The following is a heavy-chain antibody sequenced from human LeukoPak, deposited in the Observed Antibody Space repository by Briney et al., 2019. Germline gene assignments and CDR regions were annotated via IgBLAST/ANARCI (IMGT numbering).Heavy chain of an antibody. CDR1: GGSISSYY. V-gene: IGHV4-4*07. J-gene: IGHJ3*02. Sequence: SETLSLTCTVSGGSISSYYWSWIRQPAGKGLEWNGRIYTSGSTNYNPSLKSRVTMSVDTSKNQFSLKLSSVTAADTAVYYCARGDSSGWEHAFDIWGQGTMVTVSS. CDR3: ARGDSSGWEHAFDI. D-gene: IGHD6-19*01. CDR2: IYTSGST.